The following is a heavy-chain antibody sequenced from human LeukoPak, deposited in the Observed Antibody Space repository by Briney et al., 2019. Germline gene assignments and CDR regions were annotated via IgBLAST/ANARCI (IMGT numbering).Heavy chain of an antibody. Sequence: PGESLRLSCAASGLSFSNYWFHWVRQAPGEGLVWVSRTNEHGTIINYADSVKGRFTISRDNAKNTLYLQMNSLRTEDSALYYCVVDLSGSADYWGQGTLVTVSS. D-gene: IGHD3-10*01. V-gene: IGHV3-74*01. CDR1: GLSFSNYW. CDR2: TNEHGTII. CDR3: VVDLSGSADY. J-gene: IGHJ4*02.